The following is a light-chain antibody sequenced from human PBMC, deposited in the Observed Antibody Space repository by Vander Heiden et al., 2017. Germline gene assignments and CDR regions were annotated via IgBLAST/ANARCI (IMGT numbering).Light chain of an antibody. CDR3: QQDVSTPQP. V-gene: IGKV4-1*01. CDR1: QTVLYSSNNKNY. CDR2: WAS. J-gene: IGKJ1*01. Sequence: DIVMTQSPDSLAVSLGESATINCRSSQTVLYSSNNKNYLAWYQQKPRQPPKLLIYWASTRESGVPDRFSGSGSATDFTLTISSLQAEDVAVYYCQQDVSTPQPFGQGTKVEIK.